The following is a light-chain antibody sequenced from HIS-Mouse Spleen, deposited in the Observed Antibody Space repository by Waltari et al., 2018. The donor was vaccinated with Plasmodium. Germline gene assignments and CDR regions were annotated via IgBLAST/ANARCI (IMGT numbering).Light chain of an antibody. J-gene: IGLJ2*01. CDR3: CSYAGSYTWV. CDR2: YVS. V-gene: IGLV2-11*01. CDR1: SSVVGGYTY. Sequence: QSALTQPRSVSGSPGQSVTISCTGTSSVVGGYTYVSWYQQHPGKAPKLMIYYVSKRPSGVPDRFSGSKSGNTASLTISGLQAEDEADYYCCSYAGSYTWVFGGGTKLTVL.